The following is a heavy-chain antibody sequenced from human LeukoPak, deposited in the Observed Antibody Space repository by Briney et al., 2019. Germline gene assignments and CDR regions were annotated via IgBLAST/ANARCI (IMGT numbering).Heavy chain of an antibody. CDR1: GGSFSGYY. CDR3: ARGGRITMVRGVIRSWFDP. V-gene: IGHV4-34*01. J-gene: IGHJ5*02. D-gene: IGHD3-10*01. Sequence: SETLSLTCAVYGGSFSGYYWSWIRQPPGKGLEWIGEINHSGSTNYNPSLKSRVTISVDTSKNQFSLKLSSVTAADTAVYYCARGGRITMVRGVIRSWFDPWGQGTLVTVSS. CDR2: INHSGST.